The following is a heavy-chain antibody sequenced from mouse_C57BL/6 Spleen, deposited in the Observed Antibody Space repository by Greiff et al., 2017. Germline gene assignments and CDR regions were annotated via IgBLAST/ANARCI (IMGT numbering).Heavy chain of an antibody. CDR1: GYTFTSYW. CDR2: IHPNSGST. CDR3: ARSSGCNYSFDY. J-gene: IGHJ2*01. Sequence: QVQLQQSGAELVKPGASVKLSCKASGYTFTSYWMHWVKQRPGQGLEWIGMIHPNSGSTNYNEKFKSKATLTVDKSSSTAYMQLSSLTSEDSAVYYCARSSGCNYSFDYWCQGTTLTVSS. D-gene: IGHD2-1*01. V-gene: IGHV1-64*01.